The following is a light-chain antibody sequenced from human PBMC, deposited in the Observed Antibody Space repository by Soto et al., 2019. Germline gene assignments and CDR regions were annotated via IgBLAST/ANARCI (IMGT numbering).Light chain of an antibody. Sequence: LTQPASVSGSPGQSITISCSGTSSDIGSYDHVAWYQQFPGKSPKLIIYAVSDRPSGVSDRFSGSKSGISASLTISGLQTEDEADYYCISYTDRQSYLFGTGTKVTV. CDR1: SSDIGSYDH. J-gene: IGLJ1*01. CDR2: AVS. V-gene: IGLV2-14*03. CDR3: ISYTDRQSYL.